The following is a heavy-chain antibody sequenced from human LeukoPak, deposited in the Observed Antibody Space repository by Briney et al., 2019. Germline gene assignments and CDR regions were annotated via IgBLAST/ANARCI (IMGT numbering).Heavy chain of an antibody. CDR2: ISYDGSNK. CDR1: GFTFSSYG. D-gene: IGHD4-17*01. CDR3: AKDTTTVVSRDDY. Sequence: GRSPRLSCAASGFTFSSYGMHWVRQAPGKGLEWVAVISYDGSNKYYADSVKGRFTISGDNSKNTLYLQMNSLRAEDTAVYYCAKDTTTVVSRDDYWGQGTLVTVSS. J-gene: IGHJ4*02. V-gene: IGHV3-30*18.